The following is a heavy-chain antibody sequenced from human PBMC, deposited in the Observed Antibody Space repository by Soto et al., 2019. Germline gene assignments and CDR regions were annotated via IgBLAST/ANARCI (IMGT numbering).Heavy chain of an antibody. Sequence: SETLSLTCAVSGGYISGGYYSWSWIRQPPGKGLEWIGFIYNSGSTYYNSSLKSRVTISVDRSKNHFFLNLTSVTAADTAVYYCARRYAPRYSRGNNHFDLWGQGTRGTGSA. V-gene: IGHV4-30-2*01. CDR2: IYNSGST. D-gene: IGHD6-19*01. J-gene: IGHJ4*02. CDR1: GGYISGGYYS. CDR3: ARRYAPRYSRGNNHFDL.